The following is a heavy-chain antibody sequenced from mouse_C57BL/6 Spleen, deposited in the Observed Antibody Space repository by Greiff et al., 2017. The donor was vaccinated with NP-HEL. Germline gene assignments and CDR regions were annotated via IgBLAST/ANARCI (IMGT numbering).Heavy chain of an antibody. J-gene: IGHJ2*01. Sequence: VHVKQSGPELVKPGASVKISCKASGYSFTGYYMHWVKQSSEKSLEWIGEINPSTGGTSYNQKFKGKATLTVDKSSSTAYMQLKSLTSEDSAVYYCARSGTTVVEGFDYWGQGTTLTVSS. V-gene: IGHV1-43*01. D-gene: IGHD1-1*01. CDR2: INPSTGGT. CDR3: ARSGTTVVEGFDY. CDR1: GYSFTGYY.